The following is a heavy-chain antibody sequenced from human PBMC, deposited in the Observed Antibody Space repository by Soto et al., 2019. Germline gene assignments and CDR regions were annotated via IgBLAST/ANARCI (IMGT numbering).Heavy chain of an antibody. CDR2: ISDSGGRT. Sequence: EVQLLESGGGLVQPGGSLTLSCAASGFTFSSYAMNWVRQAPGKGLEWVSVISDSGGRTYYADSVKGRFTISRDTSKNTLYLQMNSLRAEDTAVYFCAKGLFGEFDYWGQGTLATVSS. CDR3: AKGLFGEFDY. D-gene: IGHD3-10*02. CDR1: GFTFSSYA. J-gene: IGHJ4*02. V-gene: IGHV3-23*01.